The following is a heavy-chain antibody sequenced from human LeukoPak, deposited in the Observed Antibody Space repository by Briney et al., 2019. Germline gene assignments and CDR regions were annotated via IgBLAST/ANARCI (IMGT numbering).Heavy chain of an antibody. V-gene: IGHV4-59*01. CDR3: ARWDVVVTAIRPSAFDI. CDR2: IYYSGST. D-gene: IGHD2-21*02. Sequence: PSETLSLTCTVSGGSISSYYWSWIRQPPGKGLEWIGYIYYSGSTNYNPSPKSRVTISVDTSKNQFSLKLSSVTAADTAVYYCARWDVVVTAIRPSAFDIWGQGTMVTVSS. CDR1: GGSISSYY. J-gene: IGHJ3*02.